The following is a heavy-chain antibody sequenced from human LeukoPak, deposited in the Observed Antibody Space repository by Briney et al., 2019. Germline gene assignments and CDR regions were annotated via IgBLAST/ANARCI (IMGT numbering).Heavy chain of an antibody. D-gene: IGHD5-24*01. J-gene: IGHJ4*02. V-gene: IGHV1-2*02. CDR3: ARDRYGDGFAHFDY. CDR2: ITPSGGT. Sequence: GASVTVSCTASGYTFTSYAMHWVRQAPGQGLEWMGWITPSGGTNYPQKFQGRVAITRDTSITTAYMGLSRLTSDDTAVYYCARDRYGDGFAHFDYWGQGALVTVSS. CDR1: GYTFTSYA.